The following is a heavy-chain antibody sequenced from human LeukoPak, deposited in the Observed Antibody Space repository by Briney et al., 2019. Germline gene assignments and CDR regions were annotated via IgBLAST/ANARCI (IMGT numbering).Heavy chain of an antibody. Sequence: SETLSLTCTVSGGSISGSSYYWGWIRQPQGKGLEWIGSIYYSGSAYYNPSLKSRVTISVDTSKNQFSLKLSSVTAADTAVYYCARRDCSTTNCYGGSYYFDYWGQGTLVTVSS. D-gene: IGHD2-2*01. CDR2: IYYSGSA. V-gene: IGHV4-39*01. CDR3: ARRDCSTTNCYGGSYYFDY. CDR1: GGSISGSSYY. J-gene: IGHJ4*02.